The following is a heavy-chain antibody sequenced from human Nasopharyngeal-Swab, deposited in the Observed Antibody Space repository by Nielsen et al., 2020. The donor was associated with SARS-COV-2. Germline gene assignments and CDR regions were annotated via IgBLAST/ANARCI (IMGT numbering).Heavy chain of an antibody. D-gene: IGHD6-19*01. CDR2: IWYDGSNK. Sequence: GGSLRLSRAASGFTFSSYGMHWVRQAPGKGLEWVAVIWYDGSNKYYADSVKGRFTISRDNSKNTLYLQMNSLRAEDTAVYYCARDGLRYSSGWHRVDVWGQGTTVTVSS. CDR3: ARDGLRYSSGWHRVDV. J-gene: IGHJ6*02. CDR1: GFTFSSYG. V-gene: IGHV3-33*01.